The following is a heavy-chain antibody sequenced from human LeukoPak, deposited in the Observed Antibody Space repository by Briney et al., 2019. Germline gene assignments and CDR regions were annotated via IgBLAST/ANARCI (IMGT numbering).Heavy chain of an antibody. CDR3: TRDFFGIDY. D-gene: IGHD3-3*01. CDR1: GFIFTHYW. CDR2: ISSDGTGT. Sequence: PGGSLRLSCAASGFIFTHYWMHWVRQAPGKGPVWVSYISSDGTGTNYADSVKGRFTISRDNAKNTVYLQMNSLRAEDTAVYYCTRDFFGIDYWGQGTLVTVPS. V-gene: IGHV3-74*01. J-gene: IGHJ4*02.